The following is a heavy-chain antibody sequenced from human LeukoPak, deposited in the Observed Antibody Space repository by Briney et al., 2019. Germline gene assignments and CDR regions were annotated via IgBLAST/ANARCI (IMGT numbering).Heavy chain of an antibody. D-gene: IGHD6-6*01. V-gene: IGHV3-48*02. CDR1: GFTFNSYN. Sequence: PGGSLRLSCAASGFTFNSYNMNWVRQAPGKGLEWVSYISSSSSTIYYADSVKGQFTISRDSAKTSLFLQMNSLRDGDTAVYYCARAYSSSSGRDAFDSWGLGTLVTVSS. CDR3: ARAYSSSSGRDAFDS. CDR2: ISSSSSTI. J-gene: IGHJ3*02.